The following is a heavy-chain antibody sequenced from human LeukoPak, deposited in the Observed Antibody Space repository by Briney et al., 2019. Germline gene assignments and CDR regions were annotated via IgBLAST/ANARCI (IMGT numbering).Heavy chain of an antibody. Sequence: PGGPLRLSCAVSGFSVNNNYLSWVRQAPGRGLEWVSVIYGGSNQTHYADSVKGRFTISRDNSRNTVDLHMDSLRDEDTATYYCAREFRQTYHSGWSLDYWGQGTLVAVSS. CDR2: IYGGSNQT. CDR3: AREFRQTYHSGWSLDY. J-gene: IGHJ4*02. CDR1: GFSVNNNY. V-gene: IGHV3-53*01. D-gene: IGHD1-26*01.